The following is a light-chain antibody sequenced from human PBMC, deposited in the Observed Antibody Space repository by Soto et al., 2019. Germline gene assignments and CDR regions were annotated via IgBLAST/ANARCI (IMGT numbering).Light chain of an antibody. J-gene: IGKJ1*01. Sequence: EIVMTQSPATLSVSPGERATLSCRASQSVSSNLAWYQQKPGQAPRLLMYGASTRATGIPARFSGSGSGTEFTLTISSLQSEDFAVYYCQQYNNLPWTFGQGTKVEIK. CDR3: QQYNNLPWT. CDR2: GAS. CDR1: QSVSSN. V-gene: IGKV3-15*01.